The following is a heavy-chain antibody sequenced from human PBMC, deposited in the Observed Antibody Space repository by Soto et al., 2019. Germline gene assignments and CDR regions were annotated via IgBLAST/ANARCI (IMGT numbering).Heavy chain of an antibody. CDR1: GYTFTGYY. V-gene: IGHV1-2*04. CDR3: ARGAPYYYDSSGYLNWFDP. D-gene: IGHD3-22*01. J-gene: IGHJ5*02. Sequence: ASVKVSCKASGYTFTGYYMHWVRQAPGQGLERMGWINPNSGGTNYAQKFQGWVTMTRDTSISTAYMELSRLRSDDTAVYYCARGAPYYYDSSGYLNWFDPWGQGTLVTVSS. CDR2: INPNSGGT.